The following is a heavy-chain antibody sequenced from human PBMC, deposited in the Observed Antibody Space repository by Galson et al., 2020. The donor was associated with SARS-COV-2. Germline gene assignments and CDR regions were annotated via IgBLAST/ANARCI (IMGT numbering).Heavy chain of an antibody. J-gene: IGHJ4*02. D-gene: IGHD3-9*01. Sequence: ASVKESCKASGYTFTRYGISWVRQAPGQGLEWMGWISGYKGNTNYVQRLQGRVTMTTDTSTSTAYMELRILRSDDRAVDYGARTDSDGLTGYWVFDYWGQWTLVAVAS. V-gene: IGHV1-18*01. CDR1: GYTFTRYG. CDR3: ARTDSDGLTGYWVFDY. CDR2: ISGYKGNT.